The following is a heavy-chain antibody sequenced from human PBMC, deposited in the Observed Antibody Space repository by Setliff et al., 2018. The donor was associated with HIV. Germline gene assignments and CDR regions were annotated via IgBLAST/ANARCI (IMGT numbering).Heavy chain of an antibody. Sequence: PSETLSLTCTVSGGSISSYFWSRIRQPPGKGLEWIGYIYYSGSTNYNPSLKSRVTISADTFKNQFSLKLSSVTAADTAVYYCARIYDYGSYYFDYWGQGTLVTVSS. J-gene: IGHJ4*02. D-gene: IGHD3-10*01. CDR1: GGSISSYF. V-gene: IGHV4-59*01. CDR3: ARIYDYGSYYFDY. CDR2: IYYSGST.